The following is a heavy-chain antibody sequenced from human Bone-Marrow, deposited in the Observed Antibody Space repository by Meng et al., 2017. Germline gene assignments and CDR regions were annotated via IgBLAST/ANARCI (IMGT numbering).Heavy chain of an antibody. D-gene: IGHD3-22*01. Sequence: GESLKISCAASGFTFSSYEMNWVRQAPGKGLAWVSYISSSGSTIYYADSVKGRFTISRDNAKNSLYLQMNSLRAEDTAVYYCARAYYYDSSGYHAPWGQGTLVTVSS. CDR2: ISSSGSTI. CDR1: GFTFSSYE. J-gene: IGHJ5*02. V-gene: IGHV3-48*03. CDR3: ARAYYYDSSGYHAP.